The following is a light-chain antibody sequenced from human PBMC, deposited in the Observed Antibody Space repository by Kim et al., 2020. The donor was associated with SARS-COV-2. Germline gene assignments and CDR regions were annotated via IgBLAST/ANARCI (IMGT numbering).Light chain of an antibody. CDR2: GAS. Sequence: SLSPGEGATLSGRASQSVRSNLAWYQQKPGQAPRLLIYGASTRATGIPARFSGSGSGTEFTLTISSLQSEDFAVYYCQQFYDLSTFGGGTKVDIK. J-gene: IGKJ4*01. CDR3: QQFYDLST. CDR1: QSVRSN. V-gene: IGKV3-15*01.